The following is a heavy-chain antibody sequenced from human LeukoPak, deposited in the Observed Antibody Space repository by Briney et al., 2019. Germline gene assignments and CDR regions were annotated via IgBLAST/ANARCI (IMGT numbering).Heavy chain of an antibody. V-gene: IGHV4-4*07. CDR1: GASISNSF. J-gene: IGHJ6*03. Sequence: PSETLSLTCTVSGASISNSFWSWVRQPAGKGLQWIGRVYASAVTTYNPSLKSRVTMSVDTSKKQFSLKVSSVTAADTAVYHCARGDSYMDVWGKGTTVTVSS. CDR2: VYASAVT. CDR3: ARGDSYMDV.